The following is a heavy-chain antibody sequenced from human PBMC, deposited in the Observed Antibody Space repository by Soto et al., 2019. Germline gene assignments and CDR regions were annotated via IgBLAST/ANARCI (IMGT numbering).Heavy chain of an antibody. J-gene: IGHJ4*02. CDR2: VSAGGGIT. Sequence: EVQLLESGGDLVQPGGSLRLSCAPSGFTFTTYAMAWVRRAQGTGLERVSSVSAGGGITDYADPVRGRFTISRDNSKNTVYLQMSSLRAEDAAIYYCAKRWGNTAARNYYFDSWGQGTLVTVSS. V-gene: IGHV3-23*01. D-gene: IGHD6-6*01. CDR1: GFTFTTYA. CDR3: AKRWGNTAARNYYFDS.